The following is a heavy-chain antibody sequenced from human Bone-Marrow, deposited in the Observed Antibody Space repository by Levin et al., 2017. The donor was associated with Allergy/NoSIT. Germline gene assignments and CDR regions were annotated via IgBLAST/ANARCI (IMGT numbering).Heavy chain of an antibody. Sequence: QPGGSLRLSCAVSGLTFSDQYMDWVRQAPGKGLEWIGRSRSKAKSYSTEYAASVKGRFTISRDDSKESLYLQMNSLKIEDTAVYFCTRDLGPGGGSSAFDIWGQGTTVTVSS. D-gene: IGHD2-15*01. V-gene: IGHV3-72*01. CDR3: TRDLGPGGGSSAFDI. CDR2: SRSKAKSYST. CDR1: GLTFSDQY. J-gene: IGHJ3*02.